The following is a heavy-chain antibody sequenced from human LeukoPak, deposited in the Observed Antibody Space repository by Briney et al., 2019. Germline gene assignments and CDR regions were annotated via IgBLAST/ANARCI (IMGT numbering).Heavy chain of an antibody. J-gene: IGHJ4*02. V-gene: IGHV3-7*01. CDR2: IKHDGGEK. Sequence: GGSLRLSCVASGFTFSTYNMTWARQAPGKGLEWVANIKHDGGEKYYVDSVKGRFTISRDNAKNSLFLQMNSLRVEDTAVYYCTRIYCSGGICSYFDSWGQGTLVTVSS. CDR1: GFTFSTYN. D-gene: IGHD2-15*01. CDR3: TRIYCSGGICSYFDS.